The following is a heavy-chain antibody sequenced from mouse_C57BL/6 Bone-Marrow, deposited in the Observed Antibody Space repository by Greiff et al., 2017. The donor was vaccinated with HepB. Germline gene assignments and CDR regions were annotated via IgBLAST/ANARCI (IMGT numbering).Heavy chain of an antibody. CDR1: GFTFSDYY. CDR3: AKEGFGYSFAY. CDR2: INYDGSST. D-gene: IGHD2-3*01. J-gene: IGHJ3*01. Sequence: EVQLVESEGGLVQPGSSMKLSCTASGFTFSDYYMAWVRQVPEKGLEWVANINYDGSSTYYLDSLKSRFIISRDNAKNILYLQMSSLKSEDTATYYCAKEGFGYSFAYWGQGTLVTVSA. V-gene: IGHV5-16*01.